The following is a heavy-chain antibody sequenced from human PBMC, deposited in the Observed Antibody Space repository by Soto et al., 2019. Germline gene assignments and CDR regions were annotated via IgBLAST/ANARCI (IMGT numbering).Heavy chain of an antibody. D-gene: IGHD3-16*01. J-gene: IGHJ2*01. CDR2: GYHSVSI. CDR3: ARAFAGFGAYWYFDL. CDR1: GGSITDYY. Sequence: KTSETLSLTCTVSGGSITDYYWSWIRQPPGKALEWIGYGYHSVSIHYNPSLKTRVTISVDTSENQFSLRLSSVTAADTAVYYCARAFAGFGAYWYFDLWGRGTLVTRLL. V-gene: IGHV4-59*01.